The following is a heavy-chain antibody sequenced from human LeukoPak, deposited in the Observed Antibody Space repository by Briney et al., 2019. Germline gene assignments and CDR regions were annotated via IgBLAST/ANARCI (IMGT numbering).Heavy chain of an antibody. CDR1: GFTFSDYN. D-gene: IGHD3-10*01. CDR2: ISRSGSTK. CDR3: AREGYYYGSGSYYQIDY. J-gene: IGHJ4*02. V-gene: IGHV3-11*04. Sequence: GGSLRLSCAASGFTFSDYNMRWIRQAPGKGLEWVSSISRSGSTKYYADFVKGRFTISRDNAKNSLFLQMNSLRAEDTAVYYCAREGYYYGSGSYYQIDYWGQGTLVTVSS.